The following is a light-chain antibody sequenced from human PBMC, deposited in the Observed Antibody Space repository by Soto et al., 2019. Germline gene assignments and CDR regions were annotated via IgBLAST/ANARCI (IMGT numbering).Light chain of an antibody. V-gene: IGLV2-14*03. CDR1: RSDVGSYNY. CDR2: DVT. J-gene: IGLJ3*02. CDR3: SSFTSINTVV. Sequence: QSALTQPASVSGSPGQSITISCTGTRSDVGSYNYVSWYQQHPGKVPKLMIYDVTNRPSGVSNRFSGSKSGNTASLTVSGLQAEDEADYYCSSFTSINTVVFGGGTKVTVL.